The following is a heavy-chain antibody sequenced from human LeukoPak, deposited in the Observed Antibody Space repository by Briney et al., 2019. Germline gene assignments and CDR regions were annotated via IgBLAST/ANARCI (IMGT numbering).Heavy chain of an antibody. CDR3: ARYSGNPAPNYYYGMDV. V-gene: IGHV3-33*01. Sequence: PGGSLRLSCAASGFTFSSYGMHWVRQAPGKGLKCVAVIWYDGINKDYADSVRGRFTISRDNSKNTLYLQMNSLTAEDTAVYYCARYSGNPAPNYYYGMDVWGQGTTVIVSS. J-gene: IGHJ6*02. CDR1: GFTFSSYG. D-gene: IGHD2-15*01. CDR2: IWYDGINK.